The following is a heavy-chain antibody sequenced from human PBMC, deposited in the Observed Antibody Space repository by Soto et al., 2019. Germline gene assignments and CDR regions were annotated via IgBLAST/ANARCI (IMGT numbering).Heavy chain of an antibody. V-gene: IGHV4-39*01. CDR1: GGSISSGDYY. J-gene: IGHJ4*02. D-gene: IGHD1-20*01. Sequence: PSETLSLTCTVSGGSISSGDYYWSWIRQSPGKGPEWIGSVFYTGFTSYNPSLESRVSVSVDTSKNQFSLKVSGVSAADTAVYYCATSQKGYNWNYFDHWGQGALVTVSS. CDR2: VFYTGFT. CDR3: ATSQKGYNWNYFDH.